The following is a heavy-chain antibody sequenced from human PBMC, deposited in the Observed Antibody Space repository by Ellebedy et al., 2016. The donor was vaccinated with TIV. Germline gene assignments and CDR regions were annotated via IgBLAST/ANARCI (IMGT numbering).Heavy chain of an antibody. V-gene: IGHV4-31*03. CDR2: IYYSGST. CDR3: ARVGEAMAPLFDY. D-gene: IGHD5-18*01. CDR1: GASIISGGYY. J-gene: IGHJ4*02. Sequence: SDTLSLTXTLPGASIISGGYYWSWIRQHPGKGLEWIGYIYYSGSTYYNPSLKSRVTISVETAKNQFSLKLSSVTAADTAVYYCARVGEAMAPLFDYWGQGTLVTVSS.